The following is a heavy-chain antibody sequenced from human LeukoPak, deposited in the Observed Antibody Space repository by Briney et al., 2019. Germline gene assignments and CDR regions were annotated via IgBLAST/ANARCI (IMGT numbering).Heavy chain of an antibody. D-gene: IGHD2-2*01. V-gene: IGHV3-23*01. CDR3: AREVPGFDY. CDR2: ISGSGDTT. CDR1: GFTFSSYA. J-gene: IGHJ4*02. Sequence: PGGSLRLSCAASGFTFSSYAMSWVRQAPGKRLDWVSAISGSGDTTYYADSVKGRFTISRDNSKNTLYLQMNSLRAEDTAVYYCAREVPGFDYWGQGTLVTVPS.